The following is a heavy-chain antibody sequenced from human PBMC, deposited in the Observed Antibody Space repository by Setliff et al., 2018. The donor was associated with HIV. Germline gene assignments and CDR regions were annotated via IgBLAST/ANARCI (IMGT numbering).Heavy chain of an antibody. D-gene: IGHD1-26*01. Sequence: SETLSLTCAVSGYSISSGYYWGWIRQPPGKGLEWIGSIYHSGSTYYNPSLKSRVTMSVDTSKNQFSLKLSSVTAADTAVYYCARDSVTISYYYYFDYWGQGTLVTVSS. CDR3: ARDSVTISYYYYFDY. V-gene: IGHV4-38-2*02. J-gene: IGHJ4*02. CDR2: IYHSGST. CDR1: GYSISSGYY.